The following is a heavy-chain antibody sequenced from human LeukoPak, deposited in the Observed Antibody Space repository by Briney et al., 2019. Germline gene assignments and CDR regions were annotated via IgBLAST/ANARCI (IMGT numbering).Heavy chain of an antibody. V-gene: IGHV3-74*01. J-gene: IGHJ4*02. CDR1: GFTFSSYW. CDR3: VRGRGSGSYYDY. Sequence: GGSLRLSCVASGFTFSSYWMHWVRQAPGKGLVWVSRTTTDGSTTNYADPVKGRFTISRDNAKNTLYLQMNSLRAEDTAVYYCVRGRGSGSYYDYWGQGTLVTVSS. D-gene: IGHD3-10*01. CDR2: TTTDGSTT.